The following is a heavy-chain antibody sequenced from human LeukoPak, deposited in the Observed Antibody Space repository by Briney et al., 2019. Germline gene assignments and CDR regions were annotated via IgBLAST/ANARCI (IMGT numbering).Heavy chain of an antibody. J-gene: IGHJ6*03. CDR3: ARERGDIVVVPAAILYYYYYYMDV. Sequence: SETLSLTCAVYGGSFSGYYWSWIRQPPGKGLEWIGEINHSGSTNYNPSLKSRVTISVDTSKNQFSLKLSSVTAADTAVYYCARERGDIVVVPAAILYYYYYYMDVWGKGTTVTVSS. CDR1: GGSFSGYY. CDR2: INHSGST. D-gene: IGHD2-2*01. V-gene: IGHV4-34*01.